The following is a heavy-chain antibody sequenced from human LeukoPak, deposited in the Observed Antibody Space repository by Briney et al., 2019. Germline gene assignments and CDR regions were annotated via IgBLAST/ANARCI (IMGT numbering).Heavy chain of an antibody. CDR3: ARRPTPVVVVPAAYWYFDL. V-gene: IGHV3-11*01. CDR1: GFTFSDYY. Sequence: GGSLRLSCAASGFTFSDYYMSWIRQAPGKGLEWVSYISSSGSTIYYADSVKGRFTISRDNAKNSLYLQMNSLRAEDTAVYYCARRPTPVVVVPAAYWYFDLWGRGNLVTVSS. CDR2: ISSSGSTI. D-gene: IGHD2-2*01. J-gene: IGHJ2*01.